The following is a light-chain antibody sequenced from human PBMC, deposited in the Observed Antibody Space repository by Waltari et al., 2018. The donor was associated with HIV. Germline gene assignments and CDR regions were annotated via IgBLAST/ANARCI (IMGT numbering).Light chain of an antibody. V-gene: IGKV4-1*01. CDR2: WAS. J-gene: IGKJ1*01. CDR1: HSILSNSNNNSY. CDR3: QQYFSTPPT. Sequence: DIVMTQSPDSLAVSLGERATVNCRSTHSILSNSNNNSYLGWYQQKPGQTPKLLIYWASTRASGTSDRFTGCGSGTDFALTSSSLQAEDAAVYYCQQYFSTPPTFGQGTKVEI.